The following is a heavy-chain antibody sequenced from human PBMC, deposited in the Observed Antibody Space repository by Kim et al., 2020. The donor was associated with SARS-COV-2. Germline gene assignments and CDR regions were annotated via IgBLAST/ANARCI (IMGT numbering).Heavy chain of an antibody. J-gene: IGHJ6*02. CDR1: GFTFSSYE. CDR2: ISSSGSTI. CDR3: ARTKWWKAYYYYYYGMDV. D-gene: IGHD2-15*01. V-gene: IGHV3-48*03. Sequence: GGSLRLSCAASGFTFSSYEMNWVRQAPGKGLEWVSYISSSGSTIYYADSVKGRFTISRDNAKNSLYLQMNSLRAEDTAVYYCARTKWWKAYYYYYYGMDVWGQGTTVTVSS.